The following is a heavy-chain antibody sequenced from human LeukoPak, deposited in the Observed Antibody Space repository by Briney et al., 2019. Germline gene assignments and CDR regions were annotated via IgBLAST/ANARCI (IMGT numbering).Heavy chain of an antibody. CDR1: GGTFSSYA. V-gene: IGHV1-8*02. D-gene: IGHD5-18*01. J-gene: IGHJ3*02. CDR3: ARGGYSLHAFDI. CDR2: MNPNSGNT. Sequence: ASVKVSCKASGGTFSSYAISWVRQATGQGLEWMGWMNPNSGNTGYAQKFQGRVTMTRNTSISTAYMELSSLRSEDTAVYYCARGGYSLHAFDIWGQGTMVTVSS.